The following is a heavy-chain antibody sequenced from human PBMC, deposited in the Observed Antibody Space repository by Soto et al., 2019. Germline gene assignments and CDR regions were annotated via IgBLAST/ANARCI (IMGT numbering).Heavy chain of an antibody. Sequence: QVQLVESGGGVVQPGRSLRLSCAASGFTFSSYGMHWVRQAPGKGLEWVAVIWYDGSNKYYADSVKGRFTISRDNSKNTLYLQMNGLRAKHTAVYYCARDMGARPIIDVFDILGQGTMVTVSS. CDR3: ARDMGARPIIDVFDI. J-gene: IGHJ3*02. CDR2: IWYDGSNK. D-gene: IGHD1-26*01. CDR1: GFTFSSYG. V-gene: IGHV3-33*01.